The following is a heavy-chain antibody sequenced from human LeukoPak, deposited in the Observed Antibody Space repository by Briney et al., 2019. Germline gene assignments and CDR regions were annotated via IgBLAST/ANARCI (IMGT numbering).Heavy chain of an antibody. Sequence: ASVKVSCKASGYTFTSYGISWVRQAPGQGLEWMGRIIPIFGTANYAQKFQGRVTITTDESTSTAYMELSSLRSEDTAVYYCARAHESGYYDYFDYWGQGTLVTVSS. CDR3: ARAHESGYYDYFDY. J-gene: IGHJ4*02. CDR1: GYTFTSYG. CDR2: IIPIFGTA. D-gene: IGHD3-22*01. V-gene: IGHV1-69*05.